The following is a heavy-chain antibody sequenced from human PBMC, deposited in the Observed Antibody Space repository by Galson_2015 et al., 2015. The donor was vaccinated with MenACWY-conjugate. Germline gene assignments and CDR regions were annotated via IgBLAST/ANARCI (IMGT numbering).Heavy chain of an antibody. J-gene: IGHJ4*02. CDR1: GFTISSYS. V-gene: IGHV3-48*04. D-gene: IGHD4-17*01. CDR2: ISSTSTM. CDR3: ARDLYGDYAIDN. Sequence: SLRLSCAASGFTISSYSMNWVRQAPGKGLEWVSYISSTSTMYYADSVKGRFTISRDNAKNSLFLQMNSLRVEDMAVYYCARDLYGDYAIDNWGQGTLVTVSS.